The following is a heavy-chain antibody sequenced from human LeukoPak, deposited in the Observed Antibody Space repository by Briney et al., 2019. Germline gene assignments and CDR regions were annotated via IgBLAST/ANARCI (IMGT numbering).Heavy chain of an antibody. J-gene: IGHJ4*02. D-gene: IGHD3-3*01. Sequence: PGGSLRLSCEASGFTFSYYGMHWVRQAPGKGLEWLAVMWYDGNNKYYADSVKGRFTISRDNSKNTLYLQLSSLRAEDTAVYYCVKKSNFWSGYEDWGQGTLVTVSS. CDR1: GFTFSYYG. V-gene: IGHV3-33*03. CDR2: MWYDGNNK. CDR3: VKKSNFWSGYED.